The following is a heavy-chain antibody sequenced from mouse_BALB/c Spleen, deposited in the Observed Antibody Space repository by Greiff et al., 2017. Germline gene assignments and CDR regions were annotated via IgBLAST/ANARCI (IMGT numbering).Heavy chain of an antibody. Sequence: VKLMESGPGLVAPSQSLSITCTVSGFSLTSYGVHWVRQPPGKGLEWLGVMWAGGSTNYNSALMSRLSISKDNSKSQVFLKMNSLQTDDTAMYYCARAYGNYDYAMDYWGQGTSVTVSS. V-gene: IGHV2-9*02. CDR2: MWAGGST. CDR1: GFSLTSYG. J-gene: IGHJ4*01. D-gene: IGHD2-10*02. CDR3: ARAYGNYDYAMDY.